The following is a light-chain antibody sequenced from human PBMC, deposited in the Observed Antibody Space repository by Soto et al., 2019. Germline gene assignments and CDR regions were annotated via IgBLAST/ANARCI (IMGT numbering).Light chain of an antibody. V-gene: IGKV3-20*01. CDR1: QSVSSSY. CDR2: GAS. CDR3: QQYVSSPPKYT. J-gene: IGKJ2*01. Sequence: EIVLTQSPGTLSLSPGERATLSCRASQSVSSSYLAWYQQKPGQAPRLLIYGASSRATGIPDRFSGSGSGTDFTLTISRLVPEDFAVYYCQQYVSSPPKYTFGQGTKLEIK.